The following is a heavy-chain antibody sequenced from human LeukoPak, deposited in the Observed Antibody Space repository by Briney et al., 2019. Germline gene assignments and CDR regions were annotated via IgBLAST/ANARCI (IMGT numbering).Heavy chain of an antibody. D-gene: IGHD3-10*02. J-gene: IGHJ6*04. Sequence: PGGSLRLSCAASGFTFSTYWMNWVRQAPGKGLEWVANIMQDGSEKYYVDSVKGRFTISRDNAKNSLYLQMNSLRAEDTAVYYCAGLGITVVGGVWGKGTTVTISS. CDR1: GFTFSTYW. CDR2: IMQDGSEK. CDR3: AGLGITVVGGV. V-gene: IGHV3-7*01.